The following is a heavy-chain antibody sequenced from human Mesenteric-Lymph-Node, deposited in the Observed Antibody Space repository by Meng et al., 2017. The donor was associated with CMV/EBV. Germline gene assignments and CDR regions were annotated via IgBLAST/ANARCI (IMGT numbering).Heavy chain of an antibody. J-gene: IGHJ6*02. CDR2: ISSSSSYI. V-gene: IGHV3-21*01. CDR1: GFTFSSYS. Sequence: GGSLRLSCAASGFTFSSYSMNWVRQAPGKGLEWVSSISSSSSYIYYADSVKGRLTISRDNAKNSLYLQMNSLRAEDTAVYYCARAVAPAGGDYYGMDVWGQGTTVTVSS. D-gene: IGHD2-15*01. CDR3: ARAVAPAGGDYYGMDV.